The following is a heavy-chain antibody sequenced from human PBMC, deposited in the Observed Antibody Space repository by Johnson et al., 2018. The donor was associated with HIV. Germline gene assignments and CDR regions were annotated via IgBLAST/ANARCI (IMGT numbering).Heavy chain of an antibody. Sequence: QEQLVESGGGLVQPGRSLRLSCAASGFTFDDYGMSWVRQAPGKGLEWVAVISYDGSNKYYADSVKGRFTISRDNSKNTLYLQMNSLRAEDTAVYYCAKEGGRITMIVVEPDAFDIWGQGTMVTVSA. CDR2: ISYDGSNK. CDR3: AKEGGRITMIVVEPDAFDI. V-gene: IGHV3-30*18. CDR1: GFTFDDYG. D-gene: IGHD3-22*01. J-gene: IGHJ3*02.